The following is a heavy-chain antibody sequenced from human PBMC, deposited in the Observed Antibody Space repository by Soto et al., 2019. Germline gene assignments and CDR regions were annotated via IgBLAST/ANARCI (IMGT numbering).Heavy chain of an antibody. CDR1: GFTFSSYE. CDR3: ARELQAVDGSPFEY. J-gene: IGHJ4*02. D-gene: IGHD6-19*01. V-gene: IGHV3-48*03. Sequence: VGSLRLSCAASGFTFSSYEMNCVRHSPGKGLEWVSYISSSGSTIYYADSVKGRFTISRDNAKNSLYLQMNSLRAEDTAVYYCARELQAVDGSPFEYWGQGTLVTVSS. CDR2: ISSSGSTI.